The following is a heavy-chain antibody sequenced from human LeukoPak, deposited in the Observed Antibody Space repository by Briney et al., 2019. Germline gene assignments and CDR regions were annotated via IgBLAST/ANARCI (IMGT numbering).Heavy chain of an antibody. J-gene: IGHJ3*02. V-gene: IGHV3-48*01. CDR1: GFTFSSYS. CDR3: ARERSYSSGWSAFDI. D-gene: IGHD6-19*01. CDR2: ISSSSTI. Sequence: PGGSLRLSCAASGFTFSSYSMNWVRQAPGKGLEWVSYISSSSTIYYADSVKGRFTISGDNAKNSLYLQMNSLRAEDTAFYYCARERSYSSGWSAFDIWGQGTMVTVSS.